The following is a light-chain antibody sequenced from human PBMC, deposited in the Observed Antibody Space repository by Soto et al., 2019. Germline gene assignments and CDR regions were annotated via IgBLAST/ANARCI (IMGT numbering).Light chain of an antibody. CDR1: NIGSKS. Sequence: SSELPQSPSVSVAPGQTASITCGGYNIGSKSVHWYQQKPGQAPVLVVYDDSDRPSGIPERFSGSNSGSTATLTISRVEAGDEADYYCQVWDSSSDDYVFGTGTKLTVL. CDR2: DDS. CDR3: QVWDSSSDDYV. V-gene: IGLV3-21*02. J-gene: IGLJ1*01.